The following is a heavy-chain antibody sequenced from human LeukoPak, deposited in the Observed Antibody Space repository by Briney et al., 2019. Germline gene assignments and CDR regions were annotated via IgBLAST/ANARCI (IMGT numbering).Heavy chain of an antibody. CDR1: GFTFSSYW. CDR3: ARLDYYGSGSYQVDY. Sequence: PGGSLRLSCAASGFTFSSYWMSWVRQAPGKGLEWVANIKQDGSEKYYVDSVKGRFTISRDNAKNSLYLQMNSLRAEDTAVYYRARLDYYGSGSYQVDYWGQGTLVTVSS. CDR2: IKQDGSEK. J-gene: IGHJ4*02. V-gene: IGHV3-7*03. D-gene: IGHD3-10*01.